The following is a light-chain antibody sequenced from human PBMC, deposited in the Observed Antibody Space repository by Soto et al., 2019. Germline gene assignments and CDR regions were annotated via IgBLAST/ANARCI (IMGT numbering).Light chain of an antibody. CDR2: FDS. V-gene: IGKV2-28*01. CDR1: QSLLHSNGYNY. Sequence: DIVMTQSPLSLPVTPGEPASISCRSSQSLLHSNGYNYLDWYLQKPGQSPQLLIYFDSNRASGVPDRFSGSGSGTDFTLNISRVEAEDVGVYYCMQALQTPPWTFRQGTKVEI. CDR3: MQALQTPPWT. J-gene: IGKJ1*01.